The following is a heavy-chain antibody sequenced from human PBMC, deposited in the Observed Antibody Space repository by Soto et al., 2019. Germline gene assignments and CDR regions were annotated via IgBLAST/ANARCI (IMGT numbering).Heavy chain of an antibody. D-gene: IGHD6-19*01. V-gene: IGHV3-30*18. Sequence: VGSLRLSCAASGFTFSSFGMHWVRQAPGKGLEWVAVISYDGSNKYYADSVKGRFTISRDNSKNTLYLQMNSLRAEDTAVYYCAKDLQKLGYSSGWYIDYWGQGTLVTVSS. J-gene: IGHJ4*02. CDR3: AKDLQKLGYSSGWYIDY. CDR1: GFTFSSFG. CDR2: ISYDGSNK.